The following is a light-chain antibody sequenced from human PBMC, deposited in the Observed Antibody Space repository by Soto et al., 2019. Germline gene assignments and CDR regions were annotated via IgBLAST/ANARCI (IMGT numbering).Light chain of an antibody. CDR3: QPSYNIPFT. CDR2: ASS. V-gene: IGKV1-39*01. J-gene: IGKJ3*01. CDR1: QTISNY. Sequence: DIQLTQSPASLAASLGDRITISCRASQTISNYLNWYHQKPGKAPKLLIYASSTLQSGVPSTFSGSGSGTEFTLSISSLQPADFGTHYCQPSYNIPFTFGPGTNVDIK.